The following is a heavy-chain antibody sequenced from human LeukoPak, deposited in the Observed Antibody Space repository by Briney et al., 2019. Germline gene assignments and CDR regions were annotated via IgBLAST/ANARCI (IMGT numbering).Heavy chain of an antibody. Sequence: SETLSLTCTVSGASISSYYWSWIRQPPGKGLEWIGYIYYSGSTNYSPSLKSRVTISVDTSKNQFSLRLTSVTAADTAVYYCARGGSGNSGNWGQGTLVTVSS. CDR2: IYYSGST. J-gene: IGHJ4*02. V-gene: IGHV4-59*01. D-gene: IGHD4-23*01. CDR1: GASISSYY. CDR3: ARGGSGNSGN.